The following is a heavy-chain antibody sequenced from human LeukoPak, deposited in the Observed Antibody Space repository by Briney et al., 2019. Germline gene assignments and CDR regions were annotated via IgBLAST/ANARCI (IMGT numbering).Heavy chain of an antibody. CDR3: ARVDTAMVTFDY. V-gene: IGHV4-30-4*01. CDR2: IYYSGST. Sequence: SQTLSLTCTVSGGSISSGDYYWSWIRQPPGKGPEWIGYIYYSGSTYYNPSLKSRVTISVDTSKNQFSLKLSSVTAADTAVYYCARVDTAMVTFDYWGQGTLVTVSS. J-gene: IGHJ4*02. CDR1: GGSISSGDYY. D-gene: IGHD5-18*01.